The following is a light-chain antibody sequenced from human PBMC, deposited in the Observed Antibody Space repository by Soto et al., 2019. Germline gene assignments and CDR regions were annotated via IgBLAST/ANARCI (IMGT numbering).Light chain of an antibody. CDR2: AAS. V-gene: IGKV1-17*01. Sequence: MTHSPSTLSASVGCRVTITCRASQGLSTWLAWYQKKPGKAPKLLIYAASNLQAGVTSTFSGDGSGTEFTLTISRLQPEDFANYYCLQHNSYPSITCGHGTRRELK. J-gene: IGKJ5*01. CDR3: LQHNSYPSIT. CDR1: QGLSTW.